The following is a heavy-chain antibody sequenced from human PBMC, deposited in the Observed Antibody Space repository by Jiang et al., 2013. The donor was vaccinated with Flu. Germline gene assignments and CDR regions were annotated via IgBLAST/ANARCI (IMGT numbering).Heavy chain of an antibody. CDR3: ARQTVQWSGVVGYTMDL. V-gene: IGHV1-2*02. CDR2: INPDSGTT. J-gene: IGHJ6*02. CDR1: GFSFIDYY. Sequence: SGAEVKKPGASVRVSCRASGFSFIDYYLHWVRQAPGQGPEWMGWINPDSGTTDYAPKFQGRVSVTRDSSINTAYLEVTRLTSDDTAVYFCARQTVQWSGVVGYTMDLWGQGTTVTVSS. D-gene: IGHD5-24*01.